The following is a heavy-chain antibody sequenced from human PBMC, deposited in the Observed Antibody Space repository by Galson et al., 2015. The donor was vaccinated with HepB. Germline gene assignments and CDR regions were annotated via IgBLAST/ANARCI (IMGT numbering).Heavy chain of an antibody. V-gene: IGHV3-9*01. J-gene: IGHJ4*02. CDR3: AKGYNWNAAACDY. Sequence: SLRLSCAASGFTFDDYAMHWVRQAPGKGLEWVSGISWNSGSIGYADSVKGRFTISRDNAKNSLYLQMNSLRAEDTALYYCAKGYNWNAAACDYWGQGTLVTVSS. CDR1: GFTFDDYA. D-gene: IGHD1-20*01. CDR2: ISWNSGSI.